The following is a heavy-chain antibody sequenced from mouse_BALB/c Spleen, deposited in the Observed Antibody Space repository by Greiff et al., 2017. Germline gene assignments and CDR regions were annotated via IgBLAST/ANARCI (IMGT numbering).Heavy chain of an antibody. J-gene: IGHJ3*01. CDR2: IDPSDSYT. Sequence: QVQLQQPGAELVKPGASVKLSCKASGYTFTSYWMHWVKQRPGQGLEWIGEIDPSDSYTNYNQKFKGKATLTVDKSSSTAYMQLSSLTSEDSAVYYCARRYFADWGQGTLVTVSA. V-gene: IGHV1-69*02. CDR3: ARRYFAD. CDR1: GYTFTSYW.